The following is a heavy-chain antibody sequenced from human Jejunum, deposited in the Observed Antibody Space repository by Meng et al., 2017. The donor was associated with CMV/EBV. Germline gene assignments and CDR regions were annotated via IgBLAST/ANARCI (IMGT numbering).Heavy chain of an antibody. J-gene: IGHJ4*02. Sequence: QAQCVQSGGEDKKPGASVKVFCRASGYTFTNYGITWVRQAPGQGREWMGWISAYNGNTNYAQTLQSRLTMTTDTSTSTAYMELRSLRSDDTAVYYCARVEVGITSGDYWGQGTLVTVSS. CDR3: ARVEVGITSGDY. D-gene: IGHD1-26*01. CDR1: GYTFTNYG. V-gene: IGHV1-18*01. CDR2: ISAYNGNT.